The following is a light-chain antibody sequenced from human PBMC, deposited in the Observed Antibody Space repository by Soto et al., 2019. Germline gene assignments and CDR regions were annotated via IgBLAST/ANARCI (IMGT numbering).Light chain of an antibody. CDR2: DTS. J-gene: IGKJ1*01. V-gene: IGKV3-15*01. Sequence: EIVMTQSPATLSVSPGERATLSCRASQSVSSNLAWYQQKPGQAPRLLIYDTSTRATGIPARFSGSGSGTDFTLTISRLEPEDFAVYYCQQYGSSPWTFGQGTKVE. CDR3: QQYGSSPWT. CDR1: QSVSSN.